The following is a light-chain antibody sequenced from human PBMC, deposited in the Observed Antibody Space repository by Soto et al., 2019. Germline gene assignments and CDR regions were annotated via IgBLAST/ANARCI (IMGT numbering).Light chain of an antibody. J-gene: IGLJ3*02. V-gene: IGLV2-14*01. CDR3: SSYTTSSTRV. CDR1: SSDVGSYNY. CDR2: DVS. Sequence: QSALTQPASVSGSPGQSITISCTGTSSDVGSYNYVSWYQQHPAKAPKLMIYDVSNRPSGVSNRFSGSKSGNTASLTISGLQSEDDADYYCSSYTTSSTRVFGGGTKLNVL.